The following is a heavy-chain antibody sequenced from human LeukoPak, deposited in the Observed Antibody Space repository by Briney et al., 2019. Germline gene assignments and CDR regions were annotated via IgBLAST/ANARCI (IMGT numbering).Heavy chain of an antibody. D-gene: IGHD3-16*01. J-gene: IGHJ5*02. CDR3: ARHTGRLRYLAAWFDP. CDR1: GGSISSYY. V-gene: IGHV4-59*08. Sequence: SETLSLTCTVSGGSISSYYWSWIRQPPGKGLEWIGYIYYSGSTNYNPSLKSRVTISVDTSKNQFSLKLSSVTAADTAVYYCARHTGRLRYLAAWFDPWGQGTLVTVSS. CDR2: IYYSGST.